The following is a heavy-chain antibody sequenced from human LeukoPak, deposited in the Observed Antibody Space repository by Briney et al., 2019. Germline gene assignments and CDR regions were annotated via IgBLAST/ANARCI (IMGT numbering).Heavy chain of an antibody. CDR2: INHSGST. Sequence: SETLSLTCAVYGGSFSGYYWSWIRQPPGKGLEWIGEINHSGSTNYNPSLKSRVTISVDTSKNQFSLKLSSVTAADTAVYYCARGLDGRWLQLSPPRYWGQGTLVTVSS. V-gene: IGHV4-34*01. CDR1: GGSFSGYY. D-gene: IGHD5-24*01. J-gene: IGHJ4*02. CDR3: ARGLDGRWLQLSPPRY.